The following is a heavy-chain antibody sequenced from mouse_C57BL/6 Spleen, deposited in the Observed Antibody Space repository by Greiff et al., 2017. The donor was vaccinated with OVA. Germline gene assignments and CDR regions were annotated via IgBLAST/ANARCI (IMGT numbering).Heavy chain of an antibody. V-gene: IGHV1-39*01. J-gene: IGHJ1*03. CDR2: INPNYGTT. CDR1: GYSFTDYN. D-gene: IGHD1-1*01. CDR3: SRRGTTVVATNWYFDV. Sequence: VQLQQSGPELVKPGASVKISCTASGYSFTDYNMTWVKQSNGKSLEWIGVINPNYGTTSYTQRFKGQATLTVDQSSSTAYMQLNSLTSEDSAVYYGSRRGTTVVATNWYFDVWGTGTTVTVSS.